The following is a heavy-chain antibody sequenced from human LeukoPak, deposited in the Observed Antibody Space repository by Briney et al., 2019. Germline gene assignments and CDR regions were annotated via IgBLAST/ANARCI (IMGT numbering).Heavy chain of an antibody. D-gene: IGHD1-14*01. CDR1: GYTFTGYY. V-gene: IGHV1-2*02. J-gene: IGHJ6*03. CDR2: INPNSGGT. Sequence: GASVKVSCKASGYTFTGYYMHWVRQAPGQGLEWMGWINPNSGGTNYAQKFQGRVTMTRDTSISTAYMELSRLRSDDTAVYYCARDRGHSPDNYYYYMDVWGKGTTVTVSS. CDR3: ARDRGHSPDNYYYYMDV.